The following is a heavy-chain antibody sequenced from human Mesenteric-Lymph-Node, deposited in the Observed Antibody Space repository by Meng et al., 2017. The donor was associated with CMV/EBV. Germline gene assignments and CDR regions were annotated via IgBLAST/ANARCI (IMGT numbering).Heavy chain of an antibody. Sequence: CSVYGGSFSGYSWTWIRQPPGKGLAWIGAINHSGSTNYNPSLKSRVTISVDTSKNQFSLKLSSVTAADTAVYYCARGDFWSGDFDYWGQGTLVTVSS. V-gene: IGHV4-34*01. D-gene: IGHD3-3*01. J-gene: IGHJ4*02. CDR3: ARGDFWSGDFDY. CDR1: GGSFSGYS. CDR2: INHSGST.